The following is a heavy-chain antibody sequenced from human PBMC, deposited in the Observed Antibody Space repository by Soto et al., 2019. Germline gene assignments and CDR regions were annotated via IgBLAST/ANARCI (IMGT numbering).Heavy chain of an antibody. CDR1: GGTFSTYA. V-gene: IGHV1-46*01. CDR2: IDPNGGST. Sequence: ASVKVSCKASGGTFSTYAIDWVRQAPGQGLEWVGKIDPNGGSTIYAQKFQDRVIMTRDTSTRTVYMELGSLQSDDTAVYYCAVSVEAPAIPTFDNWGQGALVTVSS. J-gene: IGHJ4*02. D-gene: IGHD6-19*01. CDR3: AVSVEAPAIPTFDN.